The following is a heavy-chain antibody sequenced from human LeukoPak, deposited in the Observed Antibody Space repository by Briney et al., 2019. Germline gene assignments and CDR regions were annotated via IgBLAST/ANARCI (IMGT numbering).Heavy chain of an antibody. Sequence: ASVKVSCKASGYTFTSYGISWVRQAPGQGLEWMGWISAYNGNTNYAQKLQGRVTMATDTSTSTAYMELRSLRSDDTAVYYCARVWFGEKMFDYWGQGTLVTVSS. CDR3: ARVWFGEKMFDY. D-gene: IGHD3-10*01. CDR1: GYTFTSYG. J-gene: IGHJ4*02. CDR2: ISAYNGNT. V-gene: IGHV1-18*01.